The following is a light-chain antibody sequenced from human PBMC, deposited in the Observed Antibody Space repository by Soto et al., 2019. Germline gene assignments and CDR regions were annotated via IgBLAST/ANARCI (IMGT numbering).Light chain of an antibody. CDR2: AAS. CDR1: ESINRH. CDR3: QQSYSTLSIT. Sequence: DIQMTQSPSSLSASVGDRVTITCRASESINRHLNWYQQKPGKAPKLLIYAASSLQNGVPSRFSGSGSGSDFTLTISNLQPEDFATYYCQQSYSTLSITFGQGTRLEIK. V-gene: IGKV1-39*01. J-gene: IGKJ5*01.